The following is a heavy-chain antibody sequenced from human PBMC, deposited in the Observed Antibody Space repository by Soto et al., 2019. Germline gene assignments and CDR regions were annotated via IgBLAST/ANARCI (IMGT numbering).Heavy chain of an antibody. D-gene: IGHD3-10*01. J-gene: IGHJ4*02. CDR3: ARAYGSGSYYAY. V-gene: IGHV1-2*02. CDR2: INPNSGGT. Sequence: GASVKVSCKASGYTFTGYYMHWLRQAPGQGLEWMGWINPNSGGTNYAQKFQGRVTMTRDTSISTAYMELSRLRSDDTAVYYCARAYGSGSYYAYWGQGTLVTVSS. CDR1: GYTFTGYY.